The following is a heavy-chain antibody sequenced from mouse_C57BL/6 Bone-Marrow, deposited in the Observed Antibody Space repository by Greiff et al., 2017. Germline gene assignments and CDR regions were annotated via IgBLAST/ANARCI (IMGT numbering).Heavy chain of an antibody. D-gene: IGHD1-1*01. CDR1: GYSFTGSF. CDR2: INPYNGDT. CDR3: ARSRSYYYGSSLFDY. J-gene: IGHJ2*01. V-gene: IGHV1-20*01. Sequence: VQLQQSGPELVKPGDSVKISCKASGYSFTGSFMHWVMQSHGKSLEWIGRINPYNGDTFYNQKFKGKSTLTVDKSSSPAHMALRSLTSEDSAGYYCARSRSYYYGSSLFDYWGQGTTLTVSS.